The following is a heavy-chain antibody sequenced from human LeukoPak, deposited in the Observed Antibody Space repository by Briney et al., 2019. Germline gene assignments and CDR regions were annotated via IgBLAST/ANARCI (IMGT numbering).Heavy chain of an antibody. CDR3: AKDLLRWAFDY. CDR2: INGGNSDT. J-gene: IGHJ4*02. CDR1: GSTMSNSA. Sequence: PGGSLRLSCAASGSTMSNSAMSWVRQAPGKGLEWVSAINGGNSDTNYAESVKGRFTISRDNSRNTLYLQMNSLRAEDTAVYYCAKDLLRWAFDYWGQGTLVTVSS. D-gene: IGHD2-15*01. V-gene: IGHV3-23*01.